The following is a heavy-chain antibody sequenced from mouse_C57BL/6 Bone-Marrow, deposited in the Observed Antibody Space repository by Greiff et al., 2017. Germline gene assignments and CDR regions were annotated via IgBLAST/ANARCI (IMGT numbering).Heavy chain of an antibody. CDR2: IGPGSGST. Sequence: QVQLQQSGAELVKPGASVKISCKASGYTFTDYYINWVKQRPGQGLEWIGKIGPGSGSTYYNEKFKGKATLTADKSSSTAYMQLSSLTSEDSAVYFCARWATTVVAKDAMEYWGQGTSVTVSS. CDR1: GYTFTDYY. J-gene: IGHJ4*01. D-gene: IGHD1-1*01. CDR3: ARWATTVVAKDAMEY. V-gene: IGHV1-77*01.